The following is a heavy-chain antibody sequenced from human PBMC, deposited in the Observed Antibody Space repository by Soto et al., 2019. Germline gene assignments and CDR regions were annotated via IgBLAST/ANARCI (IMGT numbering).Heavy chain of an antibody. CDR1: RFTFSSYS. Sequence: EVQLVESGGGLVQPGGSLRLSCATSRFTFSSYSMNWVRQAPGRGLEWLSYISSSGRTIYYADSVKGRFTISRDNAKNSLYLQMNSLRDEDTAVYYCAGGYCSSTNCDPSFDPWGQGTLVTVSS. V-gene: IGHV3-48*02. D-gene: IGHD2-2*01. CDR2: ISSSGRTI. J-gene: IGHJ5*02. CDR3: AGGYCSSTNCDPSFDP.